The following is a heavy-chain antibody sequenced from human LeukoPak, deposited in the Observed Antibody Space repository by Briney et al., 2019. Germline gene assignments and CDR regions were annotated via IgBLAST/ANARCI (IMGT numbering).Heavy chain of an antibody. V-gene: IGHV3-7*04. J-gene: IGHJ6*02. Sequence: GGSLRLSCAASGFTFSTYWMHWVRQAPGKGLEWVANIKQDGSEKYYVDSVKGRFTISRDNAKNSLYLQMNSLRAEDTAVYYCARGGTGPLRFFGYGMDVWGQGTTVTVSS. CDR3: ARGGTGPLRFFGYGMDV. CDR1: GFTFSTYW. D-gene: IGHD3-3*01. CDR2: IKQDGSEK.